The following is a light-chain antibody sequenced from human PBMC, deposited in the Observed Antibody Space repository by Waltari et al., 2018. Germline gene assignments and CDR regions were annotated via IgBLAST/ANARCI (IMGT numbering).Light chain of an antibody. J-gene: IGLJ2*01. CDR1: SSNIGADSD. CDR2: GNN. CDR3: QSYDSSLIASV. V-gene: IGLV1-40*01. Sequence: QSGLTQPPSVSGAPGQSVTISCTGTSSNIGADSDEHWFQVLPGTAPKLLIFGNNHRPSGVPDRFSGSKSGTSASLAITGLQAEDEADYYCQSYDSSLIASVFGGGTKLTVL.